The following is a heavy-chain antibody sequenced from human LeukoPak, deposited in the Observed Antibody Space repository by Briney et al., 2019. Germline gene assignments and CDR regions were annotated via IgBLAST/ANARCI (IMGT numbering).Heavy chain of an antibody. CDR1: GGSISSSSYY. V-gene: IGHV4-39*01. D-gene: IGHD5-18*01. CDR3: ARQVGYSYLFDY. CDR2: IYYSGST. J-gene: IGHJ4*02. Sequence: SETLSLTCTVSGGSISSSSYYWGWIRQPPGKGLEWIGSIYYSGSTYYSPSLKSRVTISVDTSKNQFSLKLSSVTAADTAVYYCARQVGYSYLFDYWGQGTLVTVSS.